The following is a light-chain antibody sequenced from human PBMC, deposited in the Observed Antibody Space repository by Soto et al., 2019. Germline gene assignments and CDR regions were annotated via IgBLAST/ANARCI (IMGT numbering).Light chain of an antibody. CDR1: QSVSGS. CDR3: QQYNDWPPWT. Sequence: EIVMTQSPATLSVSPGERATLSCRASQSVSGSLAWYQQKPGQAPRLLIYGASTRATGIPARFSGSGSGTEFTLTINSLQSEDFAVYYCQQYNDWPPWTFGQGTEVESK. V-gene: IGKV3-15*01. J-gene: IGKJ1*01. CDR2: GAS.